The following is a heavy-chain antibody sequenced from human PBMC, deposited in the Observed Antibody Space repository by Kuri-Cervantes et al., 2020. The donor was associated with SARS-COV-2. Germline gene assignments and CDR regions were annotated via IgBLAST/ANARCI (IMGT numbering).Heavy chain of an antibody. V-gene: IGHV4-4*07. D-gene: IGHD3-10*01. Sequence: GSLRLSCTVSGGSISSYYWSWIRQPAGKGLEWIGRIYTSGSTNYNPSLKSRVTISVDTSKNQFSLKLSSVTAADTAVYYCARGPPDLGEEWFDPWGQGTLVTVSS. CDR3: ARGPPDLGEEWFDP. CDR2: IYTSGST. CDR1: GGSISSYY. J-gene: IGHJ5*02.